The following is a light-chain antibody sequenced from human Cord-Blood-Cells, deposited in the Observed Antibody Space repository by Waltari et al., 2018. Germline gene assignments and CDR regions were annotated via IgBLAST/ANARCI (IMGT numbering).Light chain of an antibody. CDR2: GAS. J-gene: IGKJ4*01. V-gene: IGKV3-15*01. Sequence: EIVMTQSPATLSVSPGERATLSCRASQMVSSNLAWYQQKPGQAPRLLIYGASTRATGIPARFSGSGSGTEFTLTISSLQSEDFAVFYCQQYNNWPPVTFGGGTKVEIK. CDR1: QMVSSN. CDR3: QQYNNWPPVT.